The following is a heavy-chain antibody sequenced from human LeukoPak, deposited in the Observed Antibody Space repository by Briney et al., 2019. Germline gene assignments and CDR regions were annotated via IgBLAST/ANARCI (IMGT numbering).Heavy chain of an antibody. CDR2: IHYSGST. J-gene: IGHJ3*02. CDR1: GGSISSYY. V-gene: IGHV4-59*01. Sequence: PSETLSLTCTVSGGSISSYYWSWIRQPPGKGLEWIGYIHYSGSTNYNPSLKSRVTISVATSKNQSSLNLSSVTAADAAVYYCARVLHVFDAFDIWGQGTMVTVSS. D-gene: IGHD2-8*01. CDR3: ARVLHVFDAFDI.